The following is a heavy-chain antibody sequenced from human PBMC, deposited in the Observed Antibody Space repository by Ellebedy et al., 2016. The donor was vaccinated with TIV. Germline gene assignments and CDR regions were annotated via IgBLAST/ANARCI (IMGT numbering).Heavy chain of an antibody. CDR1: GFTVSSNY. CDR2: IYSGGST. CDR3: ARALRTPFDY. D-gene: IGHD4-23*01. Sequence: GESLKISCAASGFTVSSNYMSWVRQAPGKGLEWVSVIYSGGSTYYADSVKGRFTISRDNSKNTLYLQMNSLRAEDTAVYYCARALRTPFDYWGQGTLVTVSS. V-gene: IGHV3-66*01. J-gene: IGHJ4*02.